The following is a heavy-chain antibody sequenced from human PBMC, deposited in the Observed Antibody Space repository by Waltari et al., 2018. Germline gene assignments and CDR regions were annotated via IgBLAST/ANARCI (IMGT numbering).Heavy chain of an antibody. CDR2: IYPGDSDT. CDR3: ARQVYYDFWSGYYTPDNWFDP. J-gene: IGHJ5*02. Sequence: EVQLVQSGAEVKKPGESLKISCKGSGYSFTSYWIVWVRQMPGNGMAWLGIIYPGDSDTRYSPSFQGQVTISADKSISTAYLQWSSLKASDTAMYYCARQVYYDFWSGYYTPDNWFDPWGQGTLVTVSS. CDR1: GYSFTSYW. D-gene: IGHD3-3*01. V-gene: IGHV5-51*01.